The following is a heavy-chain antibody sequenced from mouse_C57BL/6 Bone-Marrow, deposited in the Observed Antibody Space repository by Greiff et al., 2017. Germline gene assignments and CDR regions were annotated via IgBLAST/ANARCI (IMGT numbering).Heavy chain of an antibody. Sequence: LQQSGAELVRPGASVKMSCKASGYTFTSYNMHWVKQTPRQGLEWIGAIYPGNGDTSYNQKFKGKATLTVDKSSSKAYMQLSRLTSEDSAVYFCAIYLLRREGALLCYMDYWGQGTSVTVSS. CDR1: GYTFTSYN. CDR3: AIYLLRREGALLCYMDY. D-gene: IGHD1-1*01. J-gene: IGHJ4*01. V-gene: IGHV1-12*01. CDR2: IYPGNGDT.